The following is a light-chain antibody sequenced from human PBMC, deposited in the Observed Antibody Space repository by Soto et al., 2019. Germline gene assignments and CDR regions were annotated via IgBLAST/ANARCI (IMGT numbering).Light chain of an antibody. V-gene: IGKV3D-11*01. Sequence: VVMTQSPATLSVSPGEGVTLSCRANQGIGDTLAWYQHKPGQTPRLLIYGAFNRATGIPARFSGSGSGTDFTLTISSLEPEDFAVYYCQQRSNWLITFGQGTRLEIK. CDR3: QQRSNWLIT. CDR2: GAF. CDR1: QGIGDT. J-gene: IGKJ5*01.